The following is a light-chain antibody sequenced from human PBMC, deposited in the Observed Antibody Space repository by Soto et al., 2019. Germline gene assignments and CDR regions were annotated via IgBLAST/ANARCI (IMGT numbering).Light chain of an antibody. Sequence: DIQMTQSPSSLSASVGDRVTITCRASQSISSYLNWYQQKPGKAPKLLIYAASSLQSGVPSRFSGSGSGTEFTLTISSLQSEDLAVYYCQQYNNWPLTFGGGTKVDIK. CDR1: QSISSY. CDR3: QQYNNWPLT. J-gene: IGKJ4*01. CDR2: AAS. V-gene: IGKV1-39*01.